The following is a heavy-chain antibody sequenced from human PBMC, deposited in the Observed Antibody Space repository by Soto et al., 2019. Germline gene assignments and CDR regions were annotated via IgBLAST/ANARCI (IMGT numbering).Heavy chain of an antibody. Sequence: QITLKESGPTLVKPTQTLTLTCTFSGFSLSTSGVGVGWIRQPPGKALEWLALIYWDDDKRYSPSLKSRLTIAKYTSKNQVVLTMTNMDPVDTATYYCAHLSYDILTGYYPFDYWGQGTLVTVSS. V-gene: IGHV2-5*02. CDR1: GFSLSTSGVG. J-gene: IGHJ4*02. CDR3: AHLSYDILTGYYPFDY. D-gene: IGHD3-9*01. CDR2: IYWDDDK.